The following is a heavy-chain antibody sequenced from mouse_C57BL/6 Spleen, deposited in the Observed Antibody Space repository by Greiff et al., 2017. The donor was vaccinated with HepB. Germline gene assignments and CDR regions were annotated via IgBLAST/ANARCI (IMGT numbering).Heavy chain of an antibody. CDR1: GFTFSSYT. J-gene: IGHJ4*01. CDR2: ISGGGGNT. D-gene: IGHD1-1*02. Sequence: EVQLVESGGGLVKPGGSLKLSCAASGFTFSSYTMSWVRQTPEKRLEWVATISGGGGNTYYPDSVKGRFTISRDNAKNTLYLQMSSLRSEDTALYYCARLWRYYAMDYWGQGTSVTVSS. V-gene: IGHV5-9*01. CDR3: ARLWRYYAMDY.